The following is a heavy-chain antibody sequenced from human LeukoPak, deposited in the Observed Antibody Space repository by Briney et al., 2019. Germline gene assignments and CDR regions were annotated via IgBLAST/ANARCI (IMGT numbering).Heavy chain of an antibody. J-gene: IGHJ5*02. V-gene: IGHV7-4-1*02. D-gene: IGHD3-22*01. CDR3: ARGIVVASFNWFDP. CDR1: GYIFTSYA. CDR2: INTNTGNP. Sequence: ASVKVSCKASGYIFTSYAMNWVRQAPGQGLEWMGWINTNTGNPTYAQGFTGRFVFSLDTSVSTAYLQISSLKAEDTAVYYCARGIVVASFNWFDPWGQGTLVTVSS.